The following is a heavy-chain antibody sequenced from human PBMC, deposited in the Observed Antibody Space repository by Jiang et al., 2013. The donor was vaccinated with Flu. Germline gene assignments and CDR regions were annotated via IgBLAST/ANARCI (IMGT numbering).Heavy chain of an antibody. CDR1: GFTFSNFW. V-gene: IGHV3-7*03. CDR3: ASGLSGDDSAYRPLGY. J-gene: IGHJ4*02. Sequence: RLSCAASGFTFSNFWMTWVRLAPGKGLEWVANIKQDGSDKNYVDSVKGRFTISRANAQNSLFLQMNSLRAEDTAVYYCASGLSGDDSAYRPLGYWGQGTLVTVSS. D-gene: IGHD7-27*01. CDR2: IKQDGSDK.